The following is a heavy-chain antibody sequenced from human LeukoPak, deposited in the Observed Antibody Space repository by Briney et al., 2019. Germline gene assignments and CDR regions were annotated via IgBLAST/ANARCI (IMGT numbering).Heavy chain of an antibody. CDR2: INHSGST. D-gene: IGHD1-26*01. CDR1: GGSFSGYY. V-gene: IGHV4-34*01. CDR3: ARGGVGYYFDY. J-gene: IGHJ4*02. Sequence: SGTLSLTCAVYGGSFSGYYWSWIRQPPGKGLEWIGEINHSGSTNYNPSLKSRVTISVDTSKNQFSLKLSSVTAADTAVYYCARGGVGYYFDYWGQGTLVTVSS.